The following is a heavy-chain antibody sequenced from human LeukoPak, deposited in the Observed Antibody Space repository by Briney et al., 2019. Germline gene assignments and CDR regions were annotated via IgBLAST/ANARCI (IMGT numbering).Heavy chain of an antibody. CDR1: GFTFSSYS. CDR3: ARVRRNMITFGGVIDYYFDY. CDR2: ISSSSSYI. Sequence: GGSLRLSCAASGFTFSSYSMNWVRQAPGKGLEWVSSISSSSSYIYYADSLKGRFTISRDNAKNSLYLQMNSLRAEDTAVYYCARVRRNMITFGGVIDYYFDYWGQGTLVTVSS. D-gene: IGHD3-16*02. J-gene: IGHJ4*02. V-gene: IGHV3-21*01.